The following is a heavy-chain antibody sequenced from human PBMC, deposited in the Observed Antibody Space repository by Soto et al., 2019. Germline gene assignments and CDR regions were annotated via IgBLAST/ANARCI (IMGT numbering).Heavy chain of an antibody. CDR1: GFTFTSSA. D-gene: IGHD3-3*01. CDR2: IVVGSGNT. CDR3: AAVSPEDEGYDFWSDKQNIDY. V-gene: IGHV1-58*01. J-gene: IGHJ4*02. Sequence: GASVKVSCKASGFTFTSSAVQWVRQARGQRLEWIGWIVVGSGNTNYTQKFQERVTITRDMSTSTAYMELSSLRSEDTAVYYCAAVSPEDEGYDFWSDKQNIDYWGQGTLVTVSS.